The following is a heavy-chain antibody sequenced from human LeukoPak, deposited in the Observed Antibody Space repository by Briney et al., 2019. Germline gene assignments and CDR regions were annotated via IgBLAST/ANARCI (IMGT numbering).Heavy chain of an antibody. CDR1: GFTFSSYS. Sequence: GGSLRLSCAASGFTFSSYSMNWVRQAPGKGLEWVSYISSSSSTIYYADSVKGRFTISRDNAKNSLYLQMNSLRAEDTAVYYCARDGITMIVVDRSYYYYYMDVWGKGTTVTVSS. CDR3: ARDGITMIVVDRSYYYYYMDV. V-gene: IGHV3-48*01. J-gene: IGHJ6*03. CDR2: ISSSSSTI. D-gene: IGHD3-22*01.